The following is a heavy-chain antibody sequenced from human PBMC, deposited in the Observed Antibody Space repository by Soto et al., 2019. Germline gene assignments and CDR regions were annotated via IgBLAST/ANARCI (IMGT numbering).Heavy chain of an antibody. CDR2: IIPIFGTA. D-gene: IGHD3-3*01. Sequence: GASVKVSCKASRGTFSSYAISWVRQAPGQGLEWMGGIIPIFGTANYAQKFQGRVTITADKSTSTAYMELSSLRSEDTAVYYCARDYDFWSGPPVSYYGMDVWGQGTTVTVSS. CDR3: ARDYDFWSGPPVSYYGMDV. J-gene: IGHJ6*02. CDR1: RGTFSSYA. V-gene: IGHV1-69*06.